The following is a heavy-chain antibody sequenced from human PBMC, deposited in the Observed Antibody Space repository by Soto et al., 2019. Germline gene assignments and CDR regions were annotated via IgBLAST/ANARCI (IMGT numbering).Heavy chain of an antibody. D-gene: IGHD5-18*01. J-gene: IGHJ4*02. CDR2: ISSSISTM. Sequence: EVQLVESGGGLVQPGGSLRLSCAASGFTFSSYSMNWVRQAPGKGLEWLSYISSSISTMHYADSVKGRFTISRDNAKNSLYLQITSPSDEDTAVYYCVKEVKDTAVADCDYSGKGTLVTVSS. V-gene: IGHV3-48*02. CDR3: VKEVKDTAVADCDY. CDR1: GFTFSSYS.